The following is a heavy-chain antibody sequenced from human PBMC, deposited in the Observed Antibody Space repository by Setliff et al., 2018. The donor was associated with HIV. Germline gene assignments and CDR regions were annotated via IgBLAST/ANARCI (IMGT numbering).Heavy chain of an antibody. CDR2: IYRDSAT. CDR1: GFTFSSYG. D-gene: IGHD4-17*01. Sequence: PGGSLRLSCAASGFTFSSYGMHWFRQAQGKGLEWLSVIYRDSATYYNDSVRGRFTISRDDSKNILYLQMNSLRDDDTAVYYCARGRIAFGDYFQWGQGTLVTLS. CDR3: ARGRIAFGDYFQ. V-gene: IGHV3-NL1*01. J-gene: IGHJ4*02.